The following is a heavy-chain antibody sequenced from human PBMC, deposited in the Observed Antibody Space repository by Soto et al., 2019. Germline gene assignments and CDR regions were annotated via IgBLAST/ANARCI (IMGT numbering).Heavy chain of an antibody. D-gene: IGHD6-13*01. V-gene: IGHV3-23*01. CDR3: ARRGPGTYFDY. J-gene: IGHJ4*02. CDR2: ISGSGGST. Sequence: EVQLLESGGGLVQPGGSLRLSCAASGFTFSSYAMRWVRQAPGKGLEWVSAISGSGGSTYYADSVKGRFTISRDNSKDTLYRQMNSLGAEDPAVYYCARRGPGTYFDYWGQGTLVTVSS. CDR1: GFTFSSYA.